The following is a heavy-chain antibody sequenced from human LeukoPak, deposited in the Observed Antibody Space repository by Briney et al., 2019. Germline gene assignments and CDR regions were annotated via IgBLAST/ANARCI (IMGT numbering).Heavy chain of an antibody. J-gene: IGHJ5*02. D-gene: IGHD2-15*01. Sequence: SETLSLTCAVYGGSFSGYYWSWIRQPPGKGLDWIGEINHSGSTNYNPSLKSRVTISVDTSKTQFSLKLSSVTAAATAVYYCARGPDIVVVVAASIWFDPWGQGTLVTVSS. V-gene: IGHV4-34*01. CDR2: INHSGST. CDR1: GGSFSGYY. CDR3: ARGPDIVVVVAASIWFDP.